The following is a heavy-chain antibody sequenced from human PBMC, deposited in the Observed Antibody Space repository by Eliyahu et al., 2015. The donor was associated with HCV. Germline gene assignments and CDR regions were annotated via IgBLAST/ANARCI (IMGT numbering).Heavy chain of an antibody. CDR3: AKCRGSSGYTPDYFDC. Sequence: EVQVLESGGGLVQPGGSLRLSCAASGFXFXSYAMSWVRQAPGKGLEWVSTLSGSGGSTYYADSVRGRFTISRDNSKNTLYLQMNSLRAEDTAVYYCAKCRGSSGYTPDYFDCWGQGSLVSVSS. D-gene: IGHD3-22*01. CDR1: GFXFXSYA. V-gene: IGHV3-23*01. CDR2: LSGSGGST. J-gene: IGHJ4*02.